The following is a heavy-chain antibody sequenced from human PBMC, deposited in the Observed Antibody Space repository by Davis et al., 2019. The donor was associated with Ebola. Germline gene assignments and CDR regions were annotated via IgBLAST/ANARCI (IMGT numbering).Heavy chain of an antibody. J-gene: IGHJ6*04. V-gene: IGHV3-23*01. D-gene: IGHD6-19*01. CDR1: GFTFSSYS. CDR2: VTSSGGGT. CDR3: AKGCSGWPSDYAYGMGV. Sequence: GGSLRLSCAASGFTFSSYSMSWVRQAPGKGLEWVSAVTSSGGGTYYADSVKGRFTTSRDNSKNRLSLQMNSLRVDDTAVYYCAKGCSGWPSDYAYGMGVWGKGTTVTVSS.